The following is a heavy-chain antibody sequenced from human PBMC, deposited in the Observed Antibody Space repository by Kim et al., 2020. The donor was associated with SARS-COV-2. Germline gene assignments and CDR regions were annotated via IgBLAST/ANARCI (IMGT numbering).Heavy chain of an antibody. J-gene: IGHJ4*02. CDR2: ISYDGSNK. CDR3: AKDYGDYGGLDY. D-gene: IGHD4-17*01. CDR1: GFIFSSYG. V-gene: IGHV3-30*18. Sequence: GGSLRLSCAASGFIFSSYGMHWVRQAPGKGLEWVAVISYDGSNKYYADSVKGLFTISRDNSKNTLYLQMNSLRAEDTAVYYCAKDYGDYGGLDYWGQGT.